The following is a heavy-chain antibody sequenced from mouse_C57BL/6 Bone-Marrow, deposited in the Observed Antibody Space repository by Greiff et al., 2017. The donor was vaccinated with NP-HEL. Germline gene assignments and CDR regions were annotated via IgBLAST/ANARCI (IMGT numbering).Heavy chain of an antibody. CDR3: ARHRYYGSRTGYFDV. J-gene: IGHJ1*03. CDR2: ISSGGSYT. Sequence: EVKVVESGGDLVKPGGSLKLSCAASGFTFSSYGMSWVRQTPDKRLEWVATISSGGSYTYYPDSVKGRFTISRDNAKNTLYLQMSSLKSEDTAMYYCARHRYYGSRTGYFDVWGTGTTVTVSS. V-gene: IGHV5-6*01. CDR1: GFTFSSYG. D-gene: IGHD1-1*01.